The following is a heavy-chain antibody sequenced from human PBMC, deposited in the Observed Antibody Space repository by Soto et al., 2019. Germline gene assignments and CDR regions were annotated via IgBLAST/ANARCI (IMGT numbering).Heavy chain of an antibody. CDR3: ARGDGGRGYYFDY. CDR2: INPNSGGT. Sequence: ASVKVSCKASGYTFTVYYMHWVQQAHGQGLEWMGWINPNSGGTNYAQKFQGRVTMTRDTSISTAYMELSRLRSDDTAVYYCARGDGGRGYYFDYWGQGTLVTASS. V-gene: IGHV1-2*02. D-gene: IGHD3-16*01. CDR1: GYTFTVYY. J-gene: IGHJ4*02.